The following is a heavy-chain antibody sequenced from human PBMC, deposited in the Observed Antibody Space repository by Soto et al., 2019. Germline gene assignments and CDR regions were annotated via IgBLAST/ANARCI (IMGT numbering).Heavy chain of an antibody. CDR3: ARVSSSSWYDYYYYGMDV. Sequence: QVQLVESGGGVVQPGRSLRLSCAASGFTFSSYGMHWVRQAPGKGLEWVAVIWYDGSNKYYADSVKGRFTISRDNSKNTLDLQMNSLRAEDTAVYYCARVSSSSWYDYYYYGMDVWGQGTTVTVSS. CDR1: GFTFSSYG. V-gene: IGHV3-33*01. D-gene: IGHD6-13*01. J-gene: IGHJ6*02. CDR2: IWYDGSNK.